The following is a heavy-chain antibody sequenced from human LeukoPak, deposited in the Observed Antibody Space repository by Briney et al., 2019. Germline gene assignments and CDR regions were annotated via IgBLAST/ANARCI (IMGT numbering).Heavy chain of an antibody. D-gene: IGHD3-10*01. V-gene: IGHV1-8*02. CDR3: ARGEYYGSGSWGS. J-gene: IGHJ5*02. CDR2: MNPISGYA. CDR1: GYSFISYD. Sequence: ASVKVSCKASGYSFISYDINWVRQAPGQGIEWMGWMNPISGYAGFAQKFQGRVTSTRDTSTGTAYLELSSLRSEDTAVYFCARGEYYGSGSWGSWGQGTLFTVSS.